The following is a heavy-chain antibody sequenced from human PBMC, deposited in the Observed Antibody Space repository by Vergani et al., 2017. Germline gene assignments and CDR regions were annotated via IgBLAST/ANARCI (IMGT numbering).Heavy chain of an antibody. CDR1: GGSISSSSYY. V-gene: IGHV4-39*07. D-gene: IGHD5-24*01. J-gene: IGHJ4*02. CDR3: ARVGDGYNLFDY. CDR2: IHYSGGT. Sequence: QLQLQESGPGLVKPSETLSLTCTVSGGSISSSSYYWGWIRQPPGKGLEWIGSIHYSGGTYYNPSLKSRVTISVDTSKNQFSLKLSCVTAADTAVYYCARVGDGYNLFDYWGQGTLDTVSS.